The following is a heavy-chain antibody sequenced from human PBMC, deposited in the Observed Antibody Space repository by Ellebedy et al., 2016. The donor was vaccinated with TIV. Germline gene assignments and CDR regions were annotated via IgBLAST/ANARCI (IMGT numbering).Heavy chain of an antibody. V-gene: IGHV3-53*01. Sequence: GESLKISXAASGFTVSSNYMSWVRQAPGKGLEWVSVIYSGGSTYYADPVKGRFTISRDNSKNTLYLQMNSLRAEDTAVYYCARVSYDFWSGYRYGMDVWGQGTTVTVSS. D-gene: IGHD3-3*01. CDR2: IYSGGST. CDR1: GFTVSSNY. J-gene: IGHJ6*02. CDR3: ARVSYDFWSGYRYGMDV.